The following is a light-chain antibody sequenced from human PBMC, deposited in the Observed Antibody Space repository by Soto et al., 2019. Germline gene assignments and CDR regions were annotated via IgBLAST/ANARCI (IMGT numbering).Light chain of an antibody. CDR1: QSISNL. Sequence: DIQMTQSPSTLPSSVGYRFTITCRASQSISNLLAWYQQKPWKAPKLLIYAASTLQSGVPSRFSGSGSGTDFTLTISSLQPEDFATYFCQQSYSTLTFGGGTKVDI. V-gene: IGKV1-39*01. J-gene: IGKJ4*01. CDR3: QQSYSTLT. CDR2: AAS.